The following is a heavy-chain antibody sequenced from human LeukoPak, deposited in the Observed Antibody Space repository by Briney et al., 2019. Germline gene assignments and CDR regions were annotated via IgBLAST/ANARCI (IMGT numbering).Heavy chain of an antibody. Sequence: SETLSLTCTVSGGHISTYYWSWIRQAPGKGLEWIGYIYYSGSTKYNPSLKSRVTISVDTSKNQFSLKLSSVTAADTAIYFCARGITDSIWYLDYWGQGTLVTVSS. D-gene: IGHD3-22*01. CDR3: ARGITDSIWYLDY. CDR1: GGHISTYY. CDR2: IYYSGST. J-gene: IGHJ4*02. V-gene: IGHV4-59*01.